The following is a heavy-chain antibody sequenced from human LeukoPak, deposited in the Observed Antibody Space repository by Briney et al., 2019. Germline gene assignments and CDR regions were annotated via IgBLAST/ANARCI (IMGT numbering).Heavy chain of an antibody. V-gene: IGHV3-9*01. CDR2: ISWNSGSI. Sequence: PGRSLRLSCAASGFTFDDYAMHWVRQAPGKGLEWVSGISWNSGSIGYADYVKGRFTISRDNAKNSLYLQINSLRAEDTALYYCAKARVAVAGIRLYFDYWGQGTLVTVSS. CDR3: AKARVAVAGIRLYFDY. J-gene: IGHJ4*02. CDR1: GFTFDDYA. D-gene: IGHD6-19*01.